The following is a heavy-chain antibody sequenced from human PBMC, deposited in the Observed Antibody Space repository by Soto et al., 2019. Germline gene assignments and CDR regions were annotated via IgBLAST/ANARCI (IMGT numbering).Heavy chain of an antibody. Sequence: ASVKVSCKASGGTFSSYAISWVRQAPGQGLEWMGGIIPIFGTANYAQKFQGRVTITADESTSTAYMELSSLRSEDTAVYYCARALSLTVPPSFDYWGQGTLVTVSS. CDR2: IIPIFGTA. J-gene: IGHJ4*02. D-gene: IGHD4-17*01. CDR3: ARALSLTVPPSFDY. V-gene: IGHV1-69*13. CDR1: GGTFSSYA.